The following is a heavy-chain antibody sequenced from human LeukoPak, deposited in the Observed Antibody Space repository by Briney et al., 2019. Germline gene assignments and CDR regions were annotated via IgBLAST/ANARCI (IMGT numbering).Heavy chain of an antibody. Sequence: PGGSLRLSCAASGFTFSSYAMSWDRQAPGKGLEWVSAISGSGGSTYYADSVKGRFTISRDNSKNTLYLQMNSLRAEDTAVYYCAKGDLYSSSWSGFDYWGQGTLVTVSS. CDR1: GFTFSSYA. CDR2: ISGSGGST. CDR3: AKGDLYSSSWSGFDY. J-gene: IGHJ4*02. V-gene: IGHV3-23*01. D-gene: IGHD6-13*01.